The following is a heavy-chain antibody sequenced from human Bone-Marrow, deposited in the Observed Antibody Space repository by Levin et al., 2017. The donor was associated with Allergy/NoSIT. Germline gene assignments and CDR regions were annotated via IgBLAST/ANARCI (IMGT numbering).Heavy chain of an antibody. J-gene: IGHJ4*02. Sequence: RPGGSLRLSCKASGYTFTDYGISWVRQAPGQGLEWMGWINNNNGKTHYAQKFQGRVTMTTDTSTNTAYMELRSLRSDDTAVYYCARGFDCWGQGAPVTVSS. V-gene: IGHV1-18*01. CDR2: INNNNGKT. CDR1: GYTFTDYG. CDR3: ARGFDC.